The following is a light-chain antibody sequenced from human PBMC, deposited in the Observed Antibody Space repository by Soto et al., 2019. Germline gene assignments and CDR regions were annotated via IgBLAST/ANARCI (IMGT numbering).Light chain of an antibody. J-gene: IGLJ2*01. CDR3: QVWDSSSDLV. V-gene: IGLV3-21*04. Sequence: VLTQPPSVSVAPGKTARITCGGNNIGSKSVHWYQQKPGQAPVLVIYYDSDRPSGIPERFSGSNSGNTATLTISRVEAGDEADYYCQVWDSSSDLVFGGGTKLTVL. CDR2: YDS. CDR1: NIGSKS.